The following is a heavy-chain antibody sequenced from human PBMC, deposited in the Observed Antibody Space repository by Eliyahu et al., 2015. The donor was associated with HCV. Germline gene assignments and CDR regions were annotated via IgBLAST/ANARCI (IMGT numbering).Heavy chain of an antibody. CDR3: ARDRALRGFSYFGLEV. Sequence: QVQLQESGPGLVKPSETLSLTCSVTGDYITAXSWSWLRQSPGQALEWIGHISKRGTTVYNPSLESRVAIAVDRSQNQFSLRLTSLTTADTAVYYCARDRALRGFSYFGLEVWGPGTPVTVSS. CDR2: ISKRGTT. CDR1: GDYITAXS. J-gene: IGHJ6*02. D-gene: IGHD3-10*01. V-gene: IGHV4-59*01.